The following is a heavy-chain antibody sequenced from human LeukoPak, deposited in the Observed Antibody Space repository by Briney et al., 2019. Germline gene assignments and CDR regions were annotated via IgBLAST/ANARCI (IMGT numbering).Heavy chain of an antibody. D-gene: IGHD3-3*01. J-gene: IGHJ4*02. Sequence: GGSLRLSCAASGFTFSSYGMHWVRQAPGKGLEWVAVIWYDGSNKYYAGSVKGRFTISRDNSKNTLYLQMNSLRAEDTAVYYCAKDAYDFWRTANHFDYWGQGTLVTVSS. CDR2: IWYDGSNK. CDR3: AKDAYDFWRTANHFDY. CDR1: GFTFSSYG. V-gene: IGHV3-33*06.